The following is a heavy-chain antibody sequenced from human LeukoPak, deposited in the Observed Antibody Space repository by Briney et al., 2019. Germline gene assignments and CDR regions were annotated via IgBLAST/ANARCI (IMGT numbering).Heavy chain of an antibody. CDR2: IIPIFGTA. CDR1: GGTFSSYA. V-gene: IGHV1-69*01. J-gene: IGHJ3*02. CDR3: ARPTVRYNWNFAFDI. Sequence: GSSVKVPCKASGGTFSSYAISWVRQAPGQGLEWMGGIIPIFGTANYAQKFQGRVTITADESTSTAYMELSSLRSEDTAVYYCARPTVRYNWNFAFDIWGQGTMVTVSS. D-gene: IGHD1-1*01.